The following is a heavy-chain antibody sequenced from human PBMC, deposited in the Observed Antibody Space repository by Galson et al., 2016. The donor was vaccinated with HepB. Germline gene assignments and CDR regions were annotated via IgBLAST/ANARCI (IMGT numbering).Heavy chain of an antibody. Sequence: SLRLSCAASGFTFSTYAMSWGRQAPGKGLEWVSSFSGDGSTTYYADSVKGRFTISKDNSKNTLYLQMNSLRAEDTALYYCARSTSSRSWRRRHYFDHWGQGAQVTVSA. CDR3: ARSTSSRSWRRRHYFDH. CDR1: GFTFSTYA. CDR2: FSGDGSTT. V-gene: IGHV3-23*01. J-gene: IGHJ4*02. D-gene: IGHD6-13*01.